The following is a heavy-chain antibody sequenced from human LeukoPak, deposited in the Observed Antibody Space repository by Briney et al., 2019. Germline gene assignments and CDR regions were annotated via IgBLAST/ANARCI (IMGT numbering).Heavy chain of an antibody. D-gene: IGHD6-6*01. CDR3: ARRRHSSSSVVGAFDI. V-gene: IGHV5-51*01. CDR1: GYSFTSYW. CDR2: IYPGDSDT. J-gene: IGHJ3*02. Sequence: GESLKISCKGSGYSFTSYWIGRVRQMPGKGLEWMGIIYPGDSDTRYSPSFQGQVTISADKSISTAYLQWSSLKASDTAMYYCARRRHSSSSVVGAFDIWGQGTMVTVSS.